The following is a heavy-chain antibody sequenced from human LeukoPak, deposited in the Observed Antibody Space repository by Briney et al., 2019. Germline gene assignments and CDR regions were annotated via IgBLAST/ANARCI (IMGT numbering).Heavy chain of an antibody. D-gene: IGHD5-12*01. CDR1: GYTFIGYY. Sequence: GASVKVSCKASGYTFIGYYMHWLRQAPGQGLEWMGWINPNTGDTNFAQKFQGRVTMTRDTSIATAYLELSRLNADDTAVYYCATGSKGLRFNYYFDYWGQGTLVTVSS. CDR2: INPNTGDT. J-gene: IGHJ4*02. CDR3: ATGSKGLRFNYYFDY. V-gene: IGHV1-2*02.